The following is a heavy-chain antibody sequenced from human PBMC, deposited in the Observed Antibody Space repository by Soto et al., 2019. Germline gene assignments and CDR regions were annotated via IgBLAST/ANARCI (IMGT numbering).Heavy chain of an antibody. Sequence: SETLSLTCAVSGGSISSSNWWSWVRQPPGKGLEWIGEIYHSGSTNYNPSLKSRVTISVDKSKNQFSLKLSSVTAADTAVYYCAGRYITGTTYYYYGMDVWGQGTTVTPSS. CDR1: GGSISSSNW. D-gene: IGHD1-7*01. CDR2: IYHSGST. CDR3: AGRYITGTTYYYYGMDV. J-gene: IGHJ6*02. V-gene: IGHV4-4*02.